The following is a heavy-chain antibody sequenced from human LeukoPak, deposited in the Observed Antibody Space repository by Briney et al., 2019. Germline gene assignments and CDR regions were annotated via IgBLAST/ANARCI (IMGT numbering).Heavy chain of an antibody. J-gene: IGHJ4*02. CDR2: IYYTGST. CDR1: GSSISSLY. CDR3: ARHRAYSSSSPFDY. D-gene: IGHD6-6*01. V-gene: IGHV4-59*08. Sequence: KPSETLFLTCSASGSSISSLYWSWIRQPPRKGLEWIGYIYYTGSTNYNPSLKSRVTMFVDMSKNQFSLRLSSVTAADTAVYYCARHRAYSSSSPFDYWGQGTLVTVSS.